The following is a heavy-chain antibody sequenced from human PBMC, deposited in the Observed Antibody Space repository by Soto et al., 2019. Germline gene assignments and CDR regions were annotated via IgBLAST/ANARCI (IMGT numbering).Heavy chain of an antibody. CDR2: ISYDGSNK. J-gene: IGHJ6*02. Sequence: QVQLVESGGGVVQPGRSLRLSCAASGFTFSSYAMHWVRQAPGKGLEWVAVISYDGSNKYYADSVKGRFTISRDNSKNTLYLQMNSLRAEDTAVYYCAREQWLVPPPTYYYYGMDVWGQGTTVTVSS. V-gene: IGHV3-30-3*01. D-gene: IGHD6-19*01. CDR3: AREQWLVPPPTYYYYGMDV. CDR1: GFTFSSYA.